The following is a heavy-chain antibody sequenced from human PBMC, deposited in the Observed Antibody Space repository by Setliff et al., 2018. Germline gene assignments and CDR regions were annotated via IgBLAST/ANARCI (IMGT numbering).Heavy chain of an antibody. V-gene: IGHV5-51*01. D-gene: IGHD5-12*01. CDR2: IYPSNSNI. CDR1: GYSFTDYW. J-gene: IGHJ4*02. Sequence: PGESLKLSCKASGYSFTDYWIAWVRQMPGKGLEWMGIIYPSNSNIKYSPSFEAQITFSVDKSITTAYLQCSSLKASDTAIYYCARHRVGNSGYAIPILDFWGQGALVTVSS. CDR3: ARHRVGNSGYAIPILDF.